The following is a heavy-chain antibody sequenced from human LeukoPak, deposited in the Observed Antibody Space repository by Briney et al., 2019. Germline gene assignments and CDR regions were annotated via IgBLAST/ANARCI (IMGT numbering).Heavy chain of an antibody. J-gene: IGHJ4*02. CDR3: ATNRVARPIDY. CDR1: GYTFTDYY. V-gene: IGHV1-2*02. Sequence: GASVKVSCKASGYTFTDYYMHWVRQAPGQGLEWMAWIRPNTGGPNYARKFQGRVTMTRDTPINSVYMELSGLTSDDTAVYYCATNRVARPIDYWGQGTLVTVSS. D-gene: IGHD2-15*01. CDR2: IRPNTGGP.